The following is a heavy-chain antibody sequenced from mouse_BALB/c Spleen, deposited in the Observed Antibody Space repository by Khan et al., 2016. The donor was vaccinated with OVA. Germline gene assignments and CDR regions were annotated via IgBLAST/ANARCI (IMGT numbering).Heavy chain of an antibody. CDR1: GFSLTNYG. CDR2: IWSDGST. D-gene: IGHD2-10*01. Sequence: VQLKESGPGLVAPSQSLSITCTISGFSLTNYGVHWVRQPPGKGLEWLVVIWSDGSTTYNSALKSRLTISKDNSKSQVFLKMNSLQTDDTAMYYCARQPYYHYNIMDYWGQGTSLTVSS. V-gene: IGHV2-6-1*01. J-gene: IGHJ4*01. CDR3: ARQPYYHYNIMDY.